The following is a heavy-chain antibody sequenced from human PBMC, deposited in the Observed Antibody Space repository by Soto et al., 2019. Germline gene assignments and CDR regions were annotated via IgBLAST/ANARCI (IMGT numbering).Heavy chain of an antibody. CDR2: INHSGST. V-gene: IGHV4-34*01. CDR1: GGSFSGYY. J-gene: IGHJ4*02. D-gene: IGHD4-17*01. CDR3: ARGVYGSGAFDY. Sequence: QVQLQQWGAGLLKPSETLSLTCAVYGGSFSGYYWSWIRQPPGKGLEWIGEINHSGSTNYNPSLKSRVTISVDTSKNRFSLKLSSVTAADTAVYYCARGVYGSGAFDYWGQGTLVTVSS.